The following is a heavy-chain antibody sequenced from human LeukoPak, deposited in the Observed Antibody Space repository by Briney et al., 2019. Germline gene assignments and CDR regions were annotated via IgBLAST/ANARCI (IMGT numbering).Heavy chain of an antibody. J-gene: IGHJ6*03. Sequence: SETLSLTCTVSGGSISSCYWSWIRQPPGKGLEWIGYIYYSGSTNYNPSLKSRVTISVDTSKNQFSLKLSSVTAADTAVYYCARAAYYYDSSGYYYYMDVWGKGTTVTVSS. CDR2: IYYSGST. CDR3: ARAAYYYDSSGYYYYMDV. V-gene: IGHV4-59*01. CDR1: GGSISSCY. D-gene: IGHD3-22*01.